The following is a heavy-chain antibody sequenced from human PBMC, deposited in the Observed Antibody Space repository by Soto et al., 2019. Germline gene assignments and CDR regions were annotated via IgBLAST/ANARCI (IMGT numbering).Heavy chain of an antibody. V-gene: IGHV5-51*01. CDR2: IYPGDSDT. Sequence: GESLKISCKGSGYSFTSYWIGWVRQMPGKGLEWMGIIYPGDSDTRYSPSFQGQVTISADKSISTAYLQWSSLKASDTAMYYCARKLYSSSPRYYYGIDVRGQGPTGTVS. CDR1: GYSFTSYW. J-gene: IGHJ6*02. CDR3: ARKLYSSSPRYYYGIDV. D-gene: IGHD6-6*01.